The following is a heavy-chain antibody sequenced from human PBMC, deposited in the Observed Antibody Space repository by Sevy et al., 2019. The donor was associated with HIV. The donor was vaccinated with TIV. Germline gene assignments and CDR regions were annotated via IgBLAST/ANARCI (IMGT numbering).Heavy chain of an antibody. CDR1: GFSFSSYG. Sequence: GGSLRLSCAASGFSFSSYGMHWVRQAPGKGLEWMSYIQYDGRNKDYADSVKGRFTISRDNPKNTLYLQMNSLRVEDTAFFYCVKEGGGEGGDHWGQGTLVTVSS. V-gene: IGHV3-30*02. J-gene: IGHJ4*02. D-gene: IGHD2-21*01. CDR2: IQYDGRNK. CDR3: VKEGGGEGGDH.